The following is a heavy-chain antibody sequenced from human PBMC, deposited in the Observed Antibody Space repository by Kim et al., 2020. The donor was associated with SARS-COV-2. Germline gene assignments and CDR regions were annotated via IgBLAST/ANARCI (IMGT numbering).Heavy chain of an antibody. CDR1: GFTFSSYG. Sequence: GGSLRLSCAASGFTFSSYGMHWVRQAPGKGLEWVAVISYDGSNKYYADSVKGRFTISRDNSKNTLYLQMNSLRAEDTAVYYCAKGGGGDGEVDYWGQGTLDTVSA. CDR2: ISYDGSNK. D-gene: IGHD2-21*02. J-gene: IGHJ4*02. CDR3: AKGGGGDGEVDY. V-gene: IGHV3-30*18.